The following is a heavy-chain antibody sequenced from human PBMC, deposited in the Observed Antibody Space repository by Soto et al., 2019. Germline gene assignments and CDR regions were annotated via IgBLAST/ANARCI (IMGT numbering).Heavy chain of an antibody. CDR1: GGSISSSSYY. V-gene: IGHV4-39*01. J-gene: IGHJ6*02. Sequence: SETLSLTCTVSGGSISSSSYYWGWIRQPPGKGLEWIGSIYYSGSTYYNPSLKSRVTISVDTSKNQFSLKPSSVTAADTAVYYCARISGSSKFYYYGMDVWGQGTTVTVSS. D-gene: IGHD6-6*01. CDR3: ARISGSSKFYYYGMDV. CDR2: IYYSGST.